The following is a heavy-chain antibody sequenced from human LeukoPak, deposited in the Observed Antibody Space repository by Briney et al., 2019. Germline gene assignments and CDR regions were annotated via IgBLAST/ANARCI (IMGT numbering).Heavy chain of an antibody. Sequence: PGGSLRLSCAASGFIFSDEYMSWIRQAPGKGLEWVSYISNSGSYTNYADSVKGRFTISRDNAKNSLWLQMNSLRAEDTAVYYCARSRGAGPGAYFDYWGQGTLVTVSS. J-gene: IGHJ4*02. CDR2: ISNSGSYT. D-gene: IGHD6-19*01. CDR1: GFIFSDEY. V-gene: IGHV3-11*03. CDR3: ARSRGAGPGAYFDY.